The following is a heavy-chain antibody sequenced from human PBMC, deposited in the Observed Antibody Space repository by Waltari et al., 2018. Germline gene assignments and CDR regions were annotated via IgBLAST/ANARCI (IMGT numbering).Heavy chain of an antibody. D-gene: IGHD6-6*01. CDR2: INPNRGGT. J-gene: IGHJ3*02. V-gene: IGHV1-2*02. Sequence: QVQLVQSGAEVKKPGASVKVSCKASGYTFTGYYMHWVRQAPGQGLEWMGWINPNRGGTNYAQKFQGRVTMTRDTSISTAYMELSRLRADDTAVYYCARDSVAARRAFDIWGQGTMVTVSS. CDR3: ARDSVAARRAFDI. CDR1: GYTFTGYY.